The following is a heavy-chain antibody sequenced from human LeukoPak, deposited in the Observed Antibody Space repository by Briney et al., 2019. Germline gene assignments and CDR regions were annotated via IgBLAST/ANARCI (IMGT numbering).Heavy chain of an antibody. CDR1: GGSISSYY. V-gene: IGHV4-59*01. CDR3: ARGQVVGTAY. Sequence: PSETLSLTCTVSGGSISSYYWSWIRQPPGKGLEWIGYIYYSGSTNYNPSLKSRVTISVDTSKNQFSLKLSSVTAADTAVYYCARGQVVGTAYWGQGTLVTVSS. D-gene: IGHD6-19*01. J-gene: IGHJ4*02. CDR2: IYYSGST.